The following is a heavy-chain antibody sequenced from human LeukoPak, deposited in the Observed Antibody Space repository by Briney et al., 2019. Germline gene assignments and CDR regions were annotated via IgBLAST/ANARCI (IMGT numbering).Heavy chain of an antibody. CDR2: ISYAVNIK. Sequence: GGSLRLSCAASGFDFHNYVIHWVRQAPGKGLEWVAVISYAVNIKYYADSVKGRFTISRDSSSKTVFLQMNSLRTEDTAVYYCVREGNYESGSSPTFYFDYWGQGTLVTVSS. V-gene: IGHV3-30-3*01. J-gene: IGHJ4*02. CDR3: VREGNYESGSSPTFYFDY. CDR1: GFDFHNYV. D-gene: IGHD3-10*01.